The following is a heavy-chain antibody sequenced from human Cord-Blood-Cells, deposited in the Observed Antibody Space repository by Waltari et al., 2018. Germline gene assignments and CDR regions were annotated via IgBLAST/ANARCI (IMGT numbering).Heavy chain of an antibody. CDR1: GGSISSSSYY. CDR2: IYYSGST. J-gene: IGHJ4*02. Sequence: QLQLQASGPGLVKPSETLSLTCTVSGGSISSSSYYWGWIRQPPGKGLEWIGSIYYSGSTYYNPSLKSRVTISVDTSKNQFSLKLSSVTAADTAVYYCARLATFGGVIVDYWGQGTLVTVSS. CDR3: ARLATFGGVIVDY. D-gene: IGHD3-16*02. V-gene: IGHV4-39*01.